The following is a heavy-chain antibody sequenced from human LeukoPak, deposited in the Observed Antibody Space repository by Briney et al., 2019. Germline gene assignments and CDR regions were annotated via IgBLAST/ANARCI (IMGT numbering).Heavy chain of an antibody. J-gene: IGHJ4*02. CDR1: GFTFSSYW. CDR3: ARDGSNWALDY. V-gene: IGHV3-74*01. CDR2: INPDGSRT. D-gene: IGHD7-27*01. Sequence: GGSLRLSCAASGFTFSSYWMHWVRQAPGKGLVWVSRINPDGSRTNYADSVKGRFTISRDNSKNTLYLQMNSLRAEDTAVYYCARDGSNWALDYWGQGTLVTVSS.